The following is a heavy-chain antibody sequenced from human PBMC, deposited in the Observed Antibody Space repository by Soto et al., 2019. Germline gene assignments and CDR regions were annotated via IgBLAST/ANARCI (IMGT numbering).Heavy chain of an antibody. CDR1: GCTFSSTG. V-gene: IGHV3-30*18. J-gene: IGHJ4*02. CDR3: AKDWGIAVAAH. CDR2: ISHDGGNK. D-gene: IGHD6-19*01. Sequence: QVQLVESGGGVVQPGGALRLSCVASGCTFSSTGMHWVRQAPGKGLEWVAVISHDGGNKYYGDSVKGRFTISRDNSKNTLYLQMNSLRADDTAVYYCAKDWGIAVAAHWGQGTLVTVSS.